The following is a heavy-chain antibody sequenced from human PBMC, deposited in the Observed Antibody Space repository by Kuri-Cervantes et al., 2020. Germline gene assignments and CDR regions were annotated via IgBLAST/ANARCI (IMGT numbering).Heavy chain of an antibody. CDR3: ARTTLTGYYMFFAFDI. V-gene: IGHV3-30*19. CDR1: GFTFSSYG. J-gene: IGHJ3*02. CDR2: IWYDGSNK. D-gene: IGHD3-9*01. Sequence: GESLKISCAASGFTFSSYGMHWVRQAPGKGLEWVAVIWYDGSNKHYADSVKGRFTISRDNSKNTLYLQMNSLRAEDTAVYYCARTTLTGYYMFFAFDIWGQGTMVTVSS.